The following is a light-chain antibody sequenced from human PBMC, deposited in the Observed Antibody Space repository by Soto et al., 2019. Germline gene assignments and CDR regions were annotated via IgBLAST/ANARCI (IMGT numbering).Light chain of an antibody. V-gene: IGKV3D-15*01. Sequence: EIVMTQSPATLSVSPGDRATLSCRASQSVDNDLAWYQQKPGQPPRLLIYDASTRATGIPASFSGSQSGTEFTLTISSLLSEDFAVYSCQQYNNWPLTFGVGTKVEIK. CDR2: DAS. CDR1: QSVDND. CDR3: QQYNNWPLT. J-gene: IGKJ4*01.